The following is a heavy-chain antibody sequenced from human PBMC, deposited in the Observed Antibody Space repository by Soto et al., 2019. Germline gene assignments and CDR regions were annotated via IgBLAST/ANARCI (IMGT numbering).Heavy chain of an antibody. CDR2: ISWNDER. J-gene: IGHJ3*01. V-gene: IGHV2-5*01. CDR1: GFSLTTHEVG. CDR3: AHRPPKYSTAWLAFDF. Sequence: QITLKESGPTLVKPTQTLTLMCTVSGFSLTTHEVGVGWIRQPPGKALEWLAFISWNDERRYSPSLKRRLTITKDTSKNQVVLTMANVDPADTGTYFCAHRPPKYSTAWLAFDFWGQGTTVAVSS. D-gene: IGHD5-18*01.